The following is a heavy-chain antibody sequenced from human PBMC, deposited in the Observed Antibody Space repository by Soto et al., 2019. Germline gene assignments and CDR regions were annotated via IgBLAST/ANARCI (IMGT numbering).Heavy chain of an antibody. CDR2: IYSGGST. CDR3: ARFVRSCSATTCSTRADV. CDR1: GGFVNSDTHS. D-gene: IGHD2-2*01. J-gene: IGHJ6*02. Sequence: SETLSLTCTVSGGFVNSDTHSWSWIRQTPGKRLEWIGFIYSGGSTKNPSLRGRVTMSVDTSKNQFSLKLRSVIVADTAVYHCARFVRSCSATTCSTRADVWGQGITVTVSS. V-gene: IGHV4-61*01.